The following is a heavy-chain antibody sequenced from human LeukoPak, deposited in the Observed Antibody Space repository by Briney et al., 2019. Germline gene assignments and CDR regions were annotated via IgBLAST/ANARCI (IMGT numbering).Heavy chain of an antibody. V-gene: IGHV4-61*01. Sequence: SETLSLTCTVSGGSVSSGSYYWSWIRQPPGKGLEWIGYIYYSGSTNYNPSLKSRVTISVDTSKNQFSLKLSSVTAADTAVYYCARDHYDILTGRRDIYYYYGMDVRGQGTPVTVSS. CDR2: IYYSGST. CDR3: ARDHYDILTGRRDIYYYYGMDV. CDR1: GGSVSSGSYY. D-gene: IGHD3-9*01. J-gene: IGHJ6*02.